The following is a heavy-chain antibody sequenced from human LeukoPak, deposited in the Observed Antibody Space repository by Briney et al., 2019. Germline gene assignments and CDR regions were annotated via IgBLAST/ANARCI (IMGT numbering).Heavy chain of an antibody. CDR1: GFTFSSYS. CDR2: ISSSSSYI. V-gene: IGHV3-21*01. J-gene: IGHJ4*02. Sequence: GGSLRLSCAASGFTFSSYSMNLVRQAPGKGLEWASSISSSSSYIYYADSVKGRFTISRDNAKNSLYLQMNSLRAEDTAVYYCARDRRGYSNGFDYWGQGTLVTVSS. D-gene: IGHD5-18*01. CDR3: ARDRRGYSNGFDY.